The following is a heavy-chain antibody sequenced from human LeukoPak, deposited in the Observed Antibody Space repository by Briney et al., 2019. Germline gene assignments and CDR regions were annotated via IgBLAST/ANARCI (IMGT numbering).Heavy chain of an antibody. CDR1: GGSISSSSYY. CDR3: ARLAVAGIGAFDI. J-gene: IGHJ3*02. Sequence: SETLSLTCTVSGGSISSSSYYWGWIRQPPGKGLEWIGSVNYSGSTYYNPSLKSRLSISVDTSKNQFSLKLSSVTAADTAVYYCARLAVAGIGAFDIWGQGTMVTVSS. CDR2: VNYSGST. D-gene: IGHD6-19*01. V-gene: IGHV4-39*01.